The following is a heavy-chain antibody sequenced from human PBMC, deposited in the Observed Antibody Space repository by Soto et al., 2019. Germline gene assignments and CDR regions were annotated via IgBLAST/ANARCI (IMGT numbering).Heavy chain of an antibody. Sequence: EVRLVESGGDLVQSGGSLRLSCVGSGFLFRNYEMNWVRQAPGKGLEWLAHISTTGGNVSESDSVKGRFTISRDNTKHTLYLQMNSMRPEDTGVYYCVSQPHCARPFESWGQGTLFKVSS. CDR1: GFLFRNYE. V-gene: IGHV3-48*03. CDR3: VSQPHCARPFES. CDR2: ISTTGGNV. J-gene: IGHJ4*02.